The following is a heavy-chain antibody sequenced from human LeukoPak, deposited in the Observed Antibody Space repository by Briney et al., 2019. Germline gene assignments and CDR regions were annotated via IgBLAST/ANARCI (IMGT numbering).Heavy chain of an antibody. V-gene: IGHV1-18*01. D-gene: IGHD3-22*01. J-gene: IGHJ3*02. Sequence: ASVKVSCKASGYTFTTYGVSWVRQAPGQGLEWMGWISAHNGHTSYAQKLQGRVTMTTDTSTSTAYMELRSLRSDDTAVYYCARNPDPLYYYDSSEDAFDIWGQGTMVTVSS. CDR1: GYTFTTYG. CDR3: ARNPDPLYYYDSSEDAFDI. CDR2: ISAHNGHT.